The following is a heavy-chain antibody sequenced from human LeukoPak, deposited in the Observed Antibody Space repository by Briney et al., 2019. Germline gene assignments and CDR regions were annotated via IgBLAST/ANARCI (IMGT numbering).Heavy chain of an antibody. CDR1: GDSISAYY. Sequence: SETLSLTCTVSGDSISAYYWSWIRQPPGKGLEWIGYSYYSGSTNYNPSLKSRLSLSVDTSKNQFTLKLSSVTAADTAVYYCARGTYLNAFAIWGQGIMVTVSS. V-gene: IGHV4-59*13. J-gene: IGHJ3*02. CDR3: ARGTYLNAFAI. CDR2: SYYSGST.